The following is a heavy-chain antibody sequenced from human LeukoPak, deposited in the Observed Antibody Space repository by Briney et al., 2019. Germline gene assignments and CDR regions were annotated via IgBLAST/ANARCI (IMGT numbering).Heavy chain of an antibody. V-gene: IGHV3-30*02. CDR2: KRYDGSNK. CDR3: AKEIRKTLFPPFDY. J-gene: IGHJ4*02. Sequence: GGTLRLSCAAPGFTFSSDGMDWVREAQGKGEEGVVCKRYDGSNKYYAECEKGRCKISRDNTKDRVYMKMKSGRDGDPDVYYCAKEIRKTLFPPFDYWGQGTLVTVSS. CDR1: GFTFSSDG.